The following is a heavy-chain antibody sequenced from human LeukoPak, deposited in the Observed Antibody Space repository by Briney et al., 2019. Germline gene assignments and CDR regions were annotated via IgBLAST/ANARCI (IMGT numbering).Heavy chain of an antibody. CDR3: ARNSSNVVVVAATPRKQGFDY. D-gene: IGHD2-15*01. CDR2: IYNSGST. J-gene: IGHJ4*02. V-gene: IGHV4-39*01. CDR1: GGSISSGRYY. Sequence: PSETLSLTCTVSGGSISSGRYYWGWIRQPPGKGLEWIGSIYNSGSTYYNPSLKSRVTISVDMSKNQFSLRLTSVTAADTAVYYCARNSSNVVVVAATPRKQGFDYWGQGTLVTVSS.